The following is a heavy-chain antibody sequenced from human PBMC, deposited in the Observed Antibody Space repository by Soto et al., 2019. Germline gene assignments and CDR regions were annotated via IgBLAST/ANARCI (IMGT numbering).Heavy chain of an antibody. CDR1: GGSISSYY. CDR2: IYYDGSN. D-gene: IGHD3-22*01. Sequence: SETLSLTCTVSGGSISSYYWHWIRQPPGKGLEWIGDIYYDGSNNYNPSSKSRVTISVDTSKNQFLLKLRSVTAADTAVYYCARKKKLAVVCDISGYYYYYYGMDVWGQGTTVTVSS. V-gene: IGHV4-59*01. J-gene: IGHJ6*02. CDR3: ARKKKLAVVCDISGYYYYYYGMDV.